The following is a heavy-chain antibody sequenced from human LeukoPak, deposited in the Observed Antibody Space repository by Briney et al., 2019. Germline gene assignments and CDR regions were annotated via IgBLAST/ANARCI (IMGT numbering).Heavy chain of an antibody. V-gene: IGHV3-15*01. CDR3: TTDWGSSWYLGGQNAFDI. CDR2: IRSKAGGGTT. Sequence: GGPLRLSCTASGFSFARAWMTWVRQAPGRGLEWVGRIRSKAGGGTTESAATLKDRITMSREDSKNTVYLQMSSLNTDDTAVYYCTTDWGSSWYLGGQNAFDIWGQGTMVTVSS. CDR1: GFSFARAW. J-gene: IGHJ3*02. D-gene: IGHD6-13*01.